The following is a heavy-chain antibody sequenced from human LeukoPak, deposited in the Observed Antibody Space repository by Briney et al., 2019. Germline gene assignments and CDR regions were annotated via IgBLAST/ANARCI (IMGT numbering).Heavy chain of an antibody. D-gene: IGHD2-15*01. Sequence: PSVKVSCKASGYTFTSYDINWVRQATGQGLEWMGWMNPNSGNTGYAQKFQGRVTITRNTSISTAYMELSSLRSEDTAVYYCARVSGWPHDAFDIWGQGTMVTVSS. CDR2: MNPNSGNT. V-gene: IGHV1-8*03. J-gene: IGHJ3*02. CDR3: ARVSGWPHDAFDI. CDR1: GYTFTSYD.